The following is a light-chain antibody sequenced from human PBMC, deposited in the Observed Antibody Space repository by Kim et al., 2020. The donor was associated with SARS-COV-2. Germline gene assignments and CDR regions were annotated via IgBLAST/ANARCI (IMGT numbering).Light chain of an antibody. J-gene: IGKJ1*01. Sequence: EIVLTQSPGPLSLSPGERATLSCRASQSVSSSYLAWYQQKPGQAPRLLIYGASSRATGIPDRFSGSGSGTDFTLTISRLEPEDFAVYYCQQFTFGQGTKVDIK. CDR2: GAS. CDR1: QSVSSSY. CDR3: QQFT. V-gene: IGKV3-20*01.